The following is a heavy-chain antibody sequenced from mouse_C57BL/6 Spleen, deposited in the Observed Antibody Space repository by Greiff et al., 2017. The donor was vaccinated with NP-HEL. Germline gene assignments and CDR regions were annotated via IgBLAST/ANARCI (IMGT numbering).Heavy chain of an antibody. V-gene: IGHV5-9-1*02. CDR1: GFTFSSYA. J-gene: IGHJ3*01. Sequence: EVMLVESGEGLVKPGGSLKLSCAASGFTFSSYAMSWVRQTPEKRLEWVAYISSGGDYIYYADTVKGRFTISRDNARNTLYLQMSSLKSEDTAMYYCTRDAPAYYSNYEFAYWGQGTLVTVSA. D-gene: IGHD2-5*01. CDR3: TRDAPAYYSNYEFAY. CDR2: ISSGGDYI.